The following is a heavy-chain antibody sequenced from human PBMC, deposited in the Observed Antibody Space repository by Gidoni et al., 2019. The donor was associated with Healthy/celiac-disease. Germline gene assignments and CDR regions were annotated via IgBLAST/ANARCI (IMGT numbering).Heavy chain of an antibody. CDR3: ARDLRSVDTAIYYYYYGMDV. J-gene: IGHJ6*02. CDR1: GYTFTSYA. Sequence: QVQLVQSGAEVKKPGASVKVSCKASGYTFTSYAMHWVRQAPGQRLEWMGWINAGNGNTKYSQKFQGRVTITRDTSASTAYMELSSLRSEDTAVYYCARDLRSVDTAIYYYYYGMDVWGQGTTVTVSS. D-gene: IGHD5-18*01. V-gene: IGHV1-3*01. CDR2: INAGNGNT.